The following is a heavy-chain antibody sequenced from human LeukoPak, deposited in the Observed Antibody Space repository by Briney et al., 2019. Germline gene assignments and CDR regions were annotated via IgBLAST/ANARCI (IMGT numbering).Heavy chain of an antibody. CDR1: DFAFSNYA. CDR3: AKDLRGAY. V-gene: IGHV3-23*01. D-gene: IGHD1-26*01. Sequence: PGGSLRLSCETSDFAFSNYAMSWVRQAPGRGLEWVSGINYGDGATYYADSVKGRFTISRDNSKNTLYLQMNSLRAEDTAVFYCAKDLRGAYWGQGTLVTVSS. CDR2: INYGDGAT. J-gene: IGHJ4*02.